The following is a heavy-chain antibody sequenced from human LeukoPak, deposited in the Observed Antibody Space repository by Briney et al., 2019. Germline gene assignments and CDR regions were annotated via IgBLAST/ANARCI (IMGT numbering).Heavy chain of an antibody. CDR3: AKDPYNYGDYERFDY. CDR2: TSGSGGST. J-gene: IGHJ4*02. D-gene: IGHD4-17*01. CDR1: GFTFSSYA. V-gene: IGHV3-23*01. Sequence: GRSLRLSCAASGFTFSSYAMSWVRQAPGKGLEWVSATSGSGGSTYYADSVKGRFTISRDNSKNTLYLQMNSLRAEDTAVCYCAKDPYNYGDYERFDYWGQGTLVTVSS.